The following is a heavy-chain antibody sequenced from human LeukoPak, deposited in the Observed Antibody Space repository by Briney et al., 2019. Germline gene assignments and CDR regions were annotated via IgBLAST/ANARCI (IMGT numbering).Heavy chain of an antibody. D-gene: IGHD1-26*01. CDR2: ISSSSSYI. J-gene: IGHJ6*03. V-gene: IGHV3-21*01. CDR1: GFTFSSYS. CDR3: ARATWDPNYYYYMDV. Sequence: PGGSLRVSCAASGFTFSSYSMNWVRQAPGKGLEWVSSISSSSSYIYYADSVKGRFTISRDNAKNSLYLQMNSLRAEDTAVYFCARATWDPNYYYYMDVWGSGTTVTISS.